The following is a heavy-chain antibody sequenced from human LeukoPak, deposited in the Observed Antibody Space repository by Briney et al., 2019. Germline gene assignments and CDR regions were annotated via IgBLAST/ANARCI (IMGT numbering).Heavy chain of an antibody. CDR1: GFTFSSYW. CDR3: AREITDDSSGYFP. Sequence: GGSLRLSCAASGFTFSSYWMSWVRQAPGKGLEWVANIKQDGSEKYYVDSVKGRFTISRDNAKNSLYLQMNSLRAEDTAVYYCAREITDDSSGYFPWGQGTLVTVSS. J-gene: IGHJ5*02. D-gene: IGHD3-22*01. CDR2: IKQDGSEK. V-gene: IGHV3-7*01.